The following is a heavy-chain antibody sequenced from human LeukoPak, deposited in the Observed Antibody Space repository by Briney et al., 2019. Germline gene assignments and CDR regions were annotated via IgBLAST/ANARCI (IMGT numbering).Heavy chain of an antibody. Sequence: ASVKVSCKASGYTFTGYYMHWVRQAPGQGLEWMVWINPNSGGTNYAQKFQGRVTMTRDTSISTAYMELSRLRSDDTAVYYCARPLLGCSGGSCYSDWFDPWGQGTLVTVSS. CDR3: ARPLLGCSGGSCYSDWFDP. CDR1: GYTFTGYY. V-gene: IGHV1-2*02. D-gene: IGHD2-15*01. J-gene: IGHJ5*02. CDR2: INPNSGGT.